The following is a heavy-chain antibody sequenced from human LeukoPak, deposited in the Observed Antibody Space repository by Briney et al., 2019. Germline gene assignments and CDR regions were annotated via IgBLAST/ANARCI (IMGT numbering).Heavy chain of an antibody. CDR1: GFTFSIYY. J-gene: IGHJ5*01. D-gene: IGHD6-13*01. CDR2: ITSGSIYI. CDR3: ASSHSSNLNSLES. Sequence: GGSLRLSCTASGFTFSIYYMHWVRQAPGKGLEWVSSITSGSIYIYYADSVKGRFTISRDNAKYSLYLQMNSLRADDTAVYFSASSHSSNLNSLESCGQGTLVTVSP. V-gene: IGHV3-21*01.